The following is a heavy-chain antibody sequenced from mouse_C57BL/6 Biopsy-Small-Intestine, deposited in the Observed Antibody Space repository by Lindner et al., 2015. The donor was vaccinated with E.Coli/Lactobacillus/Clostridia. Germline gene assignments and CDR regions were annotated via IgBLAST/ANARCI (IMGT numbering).Heavy chain of an antibody. J-gene: IGHJ4*01. CDR1: GFTFSDYG. V-gene: IGHV5-17*01. CDR2: ISRGSSTI. CDR3: ARTYSYAMDY. Sequence: VQLQESGGGLVKPGESRKLSCAASGFTFSDYGMHWVRQAPEKGLEWVAYISRGSSTIYYADTVKGRFTISRDNAKNTLFLQMTSLRSEDTAMYYCARTYSYAMDYWGQGTSVTVSS. D-gene: IGHD2-10*01.